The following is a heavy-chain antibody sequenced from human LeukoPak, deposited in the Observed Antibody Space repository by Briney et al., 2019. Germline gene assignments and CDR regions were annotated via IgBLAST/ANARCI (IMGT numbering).Heavy chain of an antibody. D-gene: IGHD3-10*01. J-gene: IGHJ4*02. CDR2: VKSDGSDT. CDR3: TTGIGNYYYY. Sequence: GGSLRLSCAASGSTFSRYWMHWVRQVPGKGLVWVSRVKSDGSDTIYADSVKGRFTISRDNAKNTLYLQMDSLRAEDTAVYYCTTGIGNYYYYWGQGTLVTVAS. V-gene: IGHV3-74*01. CDR1: GSTFSRYW.